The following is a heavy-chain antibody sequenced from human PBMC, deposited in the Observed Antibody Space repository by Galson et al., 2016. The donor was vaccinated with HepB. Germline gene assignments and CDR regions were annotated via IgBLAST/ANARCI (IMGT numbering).Heavy chain of an antibody. CDR2: IYYSGSA. D-gene: IGHD3-22*01. CDR1: GGSISSSSYY. J-gene: IGHJ4*02. Sequence: SETLSLTCTVSGGSISSSSYYWGWIRQPPGKGLEWIGSIYYSGSAYYNPSLQSRVTISVDTSKNQFSLKLNSVTAADTAVYYCARGLIYYDLKYYFDYWGQGTLVTVS. CDR3: ARGLIYYDLKYYFDY. V-gene: IGHV4-39*01.